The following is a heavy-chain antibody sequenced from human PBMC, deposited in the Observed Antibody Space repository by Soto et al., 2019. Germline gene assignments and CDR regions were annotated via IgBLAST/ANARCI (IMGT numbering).Heavy chain of an antibody. CDR1: GFTFSNYW. CDR2: INPDGSRT. J-gene: IGHJ5*02. V-gene: IGHV3-74*01. CDR3: ARVKVGSDDWFDP. D-gene: IGHD3-16*01. Sequence: EVQLVESGGDLVQPGGSLRLSCAASGFTFSNYWMHWVRQAPGKGLMWVSRINPDGSRTTYADSVKGRFAISRDNAKNTVYLQMHSLRAEDAAVYYCARVKVGSDDWFDPWGQGTLVTVSS.